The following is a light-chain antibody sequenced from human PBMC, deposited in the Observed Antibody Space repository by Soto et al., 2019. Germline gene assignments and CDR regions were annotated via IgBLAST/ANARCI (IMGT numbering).Light chain of an antibody. CDR3: QLYRSSFIT. V-gene: IGKV3-20*01. CDR1: QSVGSSY. Sequence: ETVLTQSPGTLSLSPGERAALSCRASQSVGSSYLAWHQQKPGQAPRLLMYGVSSRATGIPDRFSGSGSGTDFTLTISRLEPEDFAVYYCQLYRSSFITFAQGTRLEIK. CDR2: GVS. J-gene: IGKJ5*01.